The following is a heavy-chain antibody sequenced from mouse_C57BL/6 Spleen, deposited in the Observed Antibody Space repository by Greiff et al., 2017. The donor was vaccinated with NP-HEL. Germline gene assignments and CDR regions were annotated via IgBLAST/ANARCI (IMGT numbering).Heavy chain of an antibody. V-gene: IGHV1-64*01. J-gene: IGHJ4*01. Sequence: QVQLQQPGAELVKPGASVKLSCKASGYTFTSYWMHWVKQRPGQGLEWIGMIHPNSGSTNYNEKFKSKATLTVDKSSSTAYMQLSSLTSEDSAVYYCARNGGYDGYHGAMDYWGQGTSVTVSS. CDR3: ARNGGYDGYHGAMDY. CDR1: GYTFTSYW. CDR2: IHPNSGST. D-gene: IGHD2-3*01.